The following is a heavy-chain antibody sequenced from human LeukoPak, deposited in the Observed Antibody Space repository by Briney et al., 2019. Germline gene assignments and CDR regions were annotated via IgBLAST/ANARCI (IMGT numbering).Heavy chain of an antibody. Sequence: SETLSLTCTVSGGSISSGGYYWSWIRQHPGKGLEWIGYIYYSGSTYYNPSLKSRVTISVDTSKNQFSLKLGSVTAADTAVYYCAGDSSGYYYPDYWGQGTLVTVSS. D-gene: IGHD3-22*01. V-gene: IGHV4-31*03. CDR2: IYYSGST. CDR3: AGDSSGYYYPDY. CDR1: GGSISSGGYY. J-gene: IGHJ4*02.